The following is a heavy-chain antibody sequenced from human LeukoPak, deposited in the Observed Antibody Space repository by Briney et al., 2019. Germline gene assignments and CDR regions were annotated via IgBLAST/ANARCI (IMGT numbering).Heavy chain of an antibody. V-gene: IGHV4-59*01. CDR1: DDSITMYY. Sequence: SETLSLTCSVSDDSITMYYWTWIPQPPGKGLEWIGYVEHTGSTNFNPSLNGRVSISRDTTKNLFSLRLRSVTAADTAVYFCARGRVSSSTWYSTYYYYFYMDVWGKGTTVTVSS. CDR2: VEHTGST. J-gene: IGHJ6*03. CDR3: ARGRVSSSTWYSTYYYYFYMDV. D-gene: IGHD1-1*01.